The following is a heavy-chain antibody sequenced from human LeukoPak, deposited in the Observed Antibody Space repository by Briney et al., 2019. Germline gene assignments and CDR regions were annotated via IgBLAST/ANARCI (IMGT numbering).Heavy chain of an antibody. Sequence: GGSLRLSCAASGFTFTSCAMHWVRQAPGKGLEWVAAISYDASNNYYADSVKGRFTISRDNSKNTLFLQMNSLRAEDTAVYYCAKDSELYYDSSGYYLDYWGQGTLVTVSS. CDR1: GFTFTSCA. D-gene: IGHD3-22*01. V-gene: IGHV3-30*18. J-gene: IGHJ4*02. CDR3: AKDSELYYDSSGYYLDY. CDR2: ISYDASNN.